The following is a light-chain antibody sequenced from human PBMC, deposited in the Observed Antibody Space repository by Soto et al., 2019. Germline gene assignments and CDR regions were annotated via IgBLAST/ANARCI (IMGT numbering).Light chain of an antibody. CDR1: QGISSY. J-gene: IGKJ3*01. Sequence: DIQLTQSPSFLSASVGDRVTITCRASQGISSYLAWYQQKPGKAPKLLIYAASTLQREVPSRFSGSGSGTEFTLTISSLHPEDFATYYCQQLNSYRFTFGPGTKVDIK. CDR2: AAS. V-gene: IGKV1-9*01. CDR3: QQLNSYRFT.